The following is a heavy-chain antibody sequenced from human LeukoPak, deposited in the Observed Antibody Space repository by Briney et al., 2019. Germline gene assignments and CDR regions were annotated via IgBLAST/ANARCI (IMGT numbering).Heavy chain of an antibody. D-gene: IGHD4-11*01. CDR3: ARAFPYSNYFDY. CDR1: GSTFTSYY. J-gene: IGHJ4*02. Sequence: KPGASVQVSCQASGSTFTSYYMHWVRQAPGQGLEWMGIINPSGGSTSYAQKFQGRVTMTRDTSTSTVYMELSSLRSEDTAVYYCARAFPYSNYFDYWGQGTLVTVSS. V-gene: IGHV1-46*03. CDR2: INPSGGST.